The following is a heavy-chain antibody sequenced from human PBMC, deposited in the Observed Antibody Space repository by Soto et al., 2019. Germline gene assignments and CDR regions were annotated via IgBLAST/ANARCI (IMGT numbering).Heavy chain of an antibody. CDR3: TRHMSPNIAVAGT. V-gene: IGHV3-23*01. Sequence: GGSLRLSCAASGFTFSSYAMSWVRQAPGKGLEWVSAISGSGGSTYYADSVKGRFTISRDNSKNTLYLQMSSLRVEDTAVYYCTRHMSPNIAVAGTWGQGTQVTVSS. CDR2: ISGSGGST. CDR1: GFTFSSYA. J-gene: IGHJ4*02. D-gene: IGHD6-19*01.